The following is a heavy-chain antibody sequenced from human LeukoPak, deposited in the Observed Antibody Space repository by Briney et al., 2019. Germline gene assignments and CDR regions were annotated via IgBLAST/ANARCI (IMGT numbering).Heavy chain of an antibody. D-gene: IGHD2-2*01. J-gene: IGHJ5*02. CDR2: IYRGDSDT. CDR3: SRRSGSSANSQFDP. V-gene: IGHV5-51*01. Sequence: GEPLKISCEGSGYSFTSYWIGWVRQMPGKGLEWMGIIYRGDSDTRYSPSCQGQVTISADKSISTAYLQWTSLKASDTAVYYCSRRSGSSANSQFDPWGQGTLVTVSS. CDR1: GYSFTSYW.